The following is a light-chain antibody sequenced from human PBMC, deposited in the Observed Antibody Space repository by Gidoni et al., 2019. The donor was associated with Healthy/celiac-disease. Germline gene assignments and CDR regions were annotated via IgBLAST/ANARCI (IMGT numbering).Light chain of an antibody. Sequence: QSALPLPASVSGSPVQSITISCTGTSSDVGGYHYVTWYQQHPGKAPKLMIYDDSNRPSGVSNRFSGSKSGNTASLTISGLQAEDEADYYCSSYASSSTSPVFGGGTKLTVL. J-gene: IGLJ2*01. CDR3: SSYASSSTSPV. CDR1: SSDVGGYHY. CDR2: DDS. V-gene: IGLV2-14*01.